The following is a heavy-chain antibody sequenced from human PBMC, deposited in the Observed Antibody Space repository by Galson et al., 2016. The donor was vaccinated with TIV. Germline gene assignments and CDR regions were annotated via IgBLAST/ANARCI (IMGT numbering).Heavy chain of an antibody. J-gene: IGHJ1*01. CDR2: SFGSGGVT. Sequence: SLRLSCAASGFTFSIYAMHRVRQAPGQGLEWVSGSFGSGGVTYYADSVQGRFTLSRDNSKNTLYLQINSLRAEDTAVYYCVRALVFPKYFQAWGQGTLVFVSA. D-gene: IGHD2-8*02. CDR3: VRALVFPKYFQA. CDR1: GFTFSIYA. V-gene: IGHV3-23*01.